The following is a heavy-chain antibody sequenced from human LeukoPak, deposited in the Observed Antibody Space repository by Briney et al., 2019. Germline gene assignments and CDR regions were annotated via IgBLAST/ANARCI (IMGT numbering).Heavy chain of an antibody. Sequence: GGSLRLSCAASGFTFSSFARSWVRPAQGKGLEWVLAISSSGGSTYYADSVKGWFTISRDNSKNTLYLQMNSLRAEDTAVYYCAKAPSTVLFDYWGQGTLVTVSS. CDR1: GFTFSSFA. CDR3: AKAPSTVLFDY. CDR2: ISSSGGST. V-gene: IGHV3-23*01. D-gene: IGHD4-17*01. J-gene: IGHJ4*02.